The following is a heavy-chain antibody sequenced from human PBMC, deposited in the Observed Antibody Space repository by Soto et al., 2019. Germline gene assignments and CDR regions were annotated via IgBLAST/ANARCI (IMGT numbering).Heavy chain of an antibody. CDR1: GGSISSGDYY. Sequence: QVQLQESGPGLVKPSQTLSLTCTVSGGSISSGDYYWSWIRQPPGKGLEWIGYIYYSGSTYYNPSLKSRVTLSGATSKNQFSLKLSSVTAADTAVYYCARDNVNRYNWNYDYYYGMDVWGQGTTVTVSS. J-gene: IGHJ6*02. D-gene: IGHD1-20*01. V-gene: IGHV4-30-4*01. CDR2: IYYSGST. CDR3: ARDNVNRYNWNYDYYYGMDV.